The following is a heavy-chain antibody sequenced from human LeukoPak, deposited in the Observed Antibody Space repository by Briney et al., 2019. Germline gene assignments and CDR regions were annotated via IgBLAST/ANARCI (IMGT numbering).Heavy chain of an antibody. CDR3: AREVWFGDEV. Sequence: GGSLRLSCAASGFTFSSYEMNWVRQAPGRGLEWVSYISSSGSTIYYADSVKGRFTISRDNAKNSLYLQMNSLRAEDTAVYYCAREVWFGDEVWGQGTLVTVSS. CDR1: GFTFSSYE. V-gene: IGHV3-48*03. J-gene: IGHJ4*02. D-gene: IGHD3-10*01. CDR2: ISSSGSTI.